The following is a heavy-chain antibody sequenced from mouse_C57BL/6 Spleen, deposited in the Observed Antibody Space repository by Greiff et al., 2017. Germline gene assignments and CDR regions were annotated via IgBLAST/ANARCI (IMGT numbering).Heavy chain of an antibody. CDR1: GFTFSSYA. CDR3: AREDYYGSSQAWFAY. CDR2: ISDGGSYT. D-gene: IGHD1-1*01. J-gene: IGHJ3*01. Sequence: EVHLVESGGGLVKPGGSLKLSCAASGFTFSSYAMSWVRQTPEKRLEWVATISDGGSYTYYPDNVKGRFTISRDNAKNNLYLQMSHLKSEDTAMYYCAREDYYGSSQAWFAYWGQGTLVTVSA. V-gene: IGHV5-4*01.